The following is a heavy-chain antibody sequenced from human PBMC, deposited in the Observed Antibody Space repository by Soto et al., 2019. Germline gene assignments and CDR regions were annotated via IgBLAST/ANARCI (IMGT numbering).Heavy chain of an antibody. V-gene: IGHV4-39*01. CDR1: GGSVSSSSYF. Sequence: QLQLQESGPGLVKPSETLSLTCTVSGGSVSSSSYFWGWIRQPPGKGLEWIGSIYYSGSTYYNPSLKRRVTISVDTSKHQFTLQLSSVTAADAGVYYCARIKQLVDRDYWGQGTLVTVSS. D-gene: IGHD6-6*01. CDR3: ARIKQLVDRDY. CDR2: IYYSGST. J-gene: IGHJ4*02.